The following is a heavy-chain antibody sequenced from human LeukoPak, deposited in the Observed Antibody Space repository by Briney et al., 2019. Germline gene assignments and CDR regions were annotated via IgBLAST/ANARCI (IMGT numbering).Heavy chain of an antibody. V-gene: IGHV4-39*01. J-gene: IGHJ4*01. CDR2: IYNSGTT. D-gene: IGHD3-10*01. Sequence: SGTLSLTCTVSGDSISSTSYYWDWIRQPPGKGLELIGSIYNSGTTYYNPSLKSRVTISIDTSKNQFSLKVSSVTAADTAVYYCASRVYGLGSFNYWGQGTLVTVSS. CDR3: ASRVYGLGSFNY. CDR1: GDSISSTSYY.